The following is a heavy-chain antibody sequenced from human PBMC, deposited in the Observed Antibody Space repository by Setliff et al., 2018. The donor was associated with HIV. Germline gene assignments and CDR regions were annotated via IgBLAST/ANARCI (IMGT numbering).Heavy chain of an antibody. J-gene: IGHJ5*02. CDR1: GFSFRNSFYN. D-gene: IGHD6-13*01. CDR2: SYYSGTT. V-gene: IGHV4-39*01. Sequence: PSETLSLTCNVPGFSFRNSFYNWGWIRQPPGKGLEWIGTSYYSGTTYYNPSLKNRVTMSIDTSQNQFSLKLTSVTATDTAVYYCARHRYSSSINWFDPWGQGTLVTVSS. CDR3: ARHRYSSSINWFDP.